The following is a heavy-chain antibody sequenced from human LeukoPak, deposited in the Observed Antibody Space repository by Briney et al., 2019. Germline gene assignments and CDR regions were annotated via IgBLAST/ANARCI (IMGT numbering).Heavy chain of an antibody. J-gene: IGHJ4*02. CDR3: ASGIAAAGTLGIDY. CDR2: IIPILGIA. Sequence: GASVKVCCKASGGTFSSYAISWVRQAPGQGLEWMGRIIPILGIANYAQKFQGRVTITADKSTSTAYMEPSSLRSEDTAVYYCASGIAAAGTLGIDYWGQGTLVTVSS. CDR1: GGTFSSYA. V-gene: IGHV1-69*04. D-gene: IGHD6-13*01.